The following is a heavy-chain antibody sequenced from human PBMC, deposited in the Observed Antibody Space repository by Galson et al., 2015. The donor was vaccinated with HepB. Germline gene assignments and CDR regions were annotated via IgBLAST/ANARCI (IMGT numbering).Heavy chain of an antibody. J-gene: IGHJ2*01. D-gene: IGHD7-27*01. CDR2: TYYRSKWHN. CDR3: ARTGKGALDL. V-gene: IGHV6-1*01. CDR1: GDSVSSNSAA. Sequence: CAISGDSVSSNSAAWNWIRRSPSRGLEWLGRTYYRSKWHNDYALSVKSRITISPDTSKNQFSLQLKSVTPEDTAVYYCARTGKGALDLWGRGTPVSVSS.